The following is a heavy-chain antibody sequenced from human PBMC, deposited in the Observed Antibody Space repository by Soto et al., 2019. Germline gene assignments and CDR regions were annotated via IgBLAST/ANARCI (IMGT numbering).Heavy chain of an antibody. Sequence: EVQLVESGGGLVKPGGSLRLSCAASGFTFSNYSMNWVRQAPGKGLEWVSSISSSSSYIYYADSVKGRFTISRDNAKNSLYLQMNSLRAEDTAVYYCARDLHRGSRLFQHWGQGTLVTVSS. V-gene: IGHV3-21*01. CDR2: ISSSSSYI. CDR1: GFTFSNYS. J-gene: IGHJ1*01. CDR3: ARDLHRGSRLFQH. D-gene: IGHD6-13*01.